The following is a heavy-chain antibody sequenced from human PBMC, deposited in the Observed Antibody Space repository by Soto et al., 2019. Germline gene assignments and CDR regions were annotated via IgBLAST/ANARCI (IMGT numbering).Heavy chain of an antibody. CDR3: AADGAQYYYGMDV. V-gene: IGHV5-10-1*01. CDR2: IDPSDSYT. Sequence: LKISCKGSGYSFTSYWISWVRQMPGKGLEWMGRIDPSDSYTNYSPSFQGHVTISADKSISTAYLQWSSLKASDTAMYFCAADGAQYYYGMDVWGQGTTVTVSS. CDR1: GYSFTSYW. J-gene: IGHJ6*02. D-gene: IGHD3-10*01.